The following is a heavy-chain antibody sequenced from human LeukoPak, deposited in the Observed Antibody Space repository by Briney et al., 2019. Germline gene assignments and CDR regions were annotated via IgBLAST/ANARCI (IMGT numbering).Heavy chain of an antibody. CDR1: GFTFSNYW. CDR3: ARDQRRLDY. Sequence: GGSLRLSCAASGFTFSNYWMTWVRQAPGKGLELVANIKQDGSEKYYVDSVKGRFTISRDNAKNSLYLQMNGLRAEDTAVYYCARDQRRLDYWGQGTLVTVSS. CDR2: IKQDGSEK. V-gene: IGHV3-7*01. D-gene: IGHD6-25*01. J-gene: IGHJ4*02.